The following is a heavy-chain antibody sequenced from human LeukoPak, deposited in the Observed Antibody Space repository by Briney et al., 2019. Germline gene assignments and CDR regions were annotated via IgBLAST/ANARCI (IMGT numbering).Heavy chain of an antibody. Sequence: SETLSLTCTVSGGSISSYYWSWIRQPPEKGLEWIGYIYYSGSTNYNPSLKSRVTISVDTSKNQFSLKLSSVTAADTAVYYCARVAARYVGMDVWGQGTTVTVSS. CDR2: IYYSGST. CDR1: GGSISSYY. D-gene: IGHD6-6*01. CDR3: ARVAARYVGMDV. J-gene: IGHJ6*02. V-gene: IGHV4-59*01.